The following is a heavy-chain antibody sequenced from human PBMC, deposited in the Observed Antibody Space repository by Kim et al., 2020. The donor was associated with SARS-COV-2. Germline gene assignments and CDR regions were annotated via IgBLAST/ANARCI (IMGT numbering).Heavy chain of an antibody. CDR1: GYTFTSYA. CDR3: AAARAGYCSGGSCYSGRWFDP. J-gene: IGHJ5*02. Sequence: ASVKVSCKASGYTFTSYAMHWVRQAPGQRLEWMGWINAGNGNTKYSQKFQGRVTITRDTSASTAYMELSSLRSEDTAVYYCAAARAGYCSGGSCYSGRWFDPWGQGTLVTVSS. D-gene: IGHD2-15*01. V-gene: IGHV1-3*01. CDR2: INAGNGNT.